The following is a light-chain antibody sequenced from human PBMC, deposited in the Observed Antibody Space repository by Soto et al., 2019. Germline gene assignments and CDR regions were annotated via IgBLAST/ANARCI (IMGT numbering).Light chain of an antibody. CDR3: QQYDASSPLT. J-gene: IGKJ4*01. V-gene: IGKV3-20*01. CDR1: RSVSDNY. CDR2: GAS. Sequence: EVVLTQSPGTLSLSPGDIATLSCRASRSVSDNYLAWYQQKPGRAPRLLIFGASIRAIGVPDRFIGSASGTDFTLTITVLEPDDFAVYYCQQYDASSPLTFGGGTRVDMK.